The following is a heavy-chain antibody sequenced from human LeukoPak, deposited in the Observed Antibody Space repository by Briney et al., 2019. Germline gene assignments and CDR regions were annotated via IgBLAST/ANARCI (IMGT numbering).Heavy chain of an antibody. D-gene: IGHD3-22*01. CDR3: ARGSWGATYYYDSSGYYHFDY. Sequence: PSETLSLTCTVSGGSISSYYWSWIRQPPGKGLEWIGYIYTSGSTNYNPSLKSRVTVSVDTSKNQFSLKLSSVTAADTAVYYCARGSWGATYYYDSSGYYHFDYWGQGTLVTVSS. V-gene: IGHV4-4*09. CDR1: GGSISSYY. J-gene: IGHJ4*02. CDR2: IYTSGST.